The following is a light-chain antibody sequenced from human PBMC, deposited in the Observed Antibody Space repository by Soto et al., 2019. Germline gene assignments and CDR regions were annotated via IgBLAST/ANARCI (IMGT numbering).Light chain of an antibody. CDR1: SSDVGGYNY. V-gene: IGLV2-14*01. Sequence: QSALTQPASVCGSPGQSITISCNRTSSDVGGYNYVSWYQQHPGKAPKLMIYDVSNRPSGVSNRVSGSKSSNTASLTISGLQAEDEADYYCSSYTSSSTLLYVFGTGTKLTVL. CDR2: DVS. J-gene: IGLJ1*01. CDR3: SSYTSSSTLLYV.